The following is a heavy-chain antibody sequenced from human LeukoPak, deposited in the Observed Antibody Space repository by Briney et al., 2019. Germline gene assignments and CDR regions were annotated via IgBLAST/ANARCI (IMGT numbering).Heavy chain of an antibody. CDR3: ARDPTGATDY. CDR1: GFTVSKNY. Sequence: PGGSLRLSCAASGFTVSKNYMSWVRQAPGKGPEWVSVIYSGGNTYYADSVKGRFTISRDNSKNTLYLQMNSLRAEDTAVYYCARDPTGATDYWGQGTLVTVSS. J-gene: IGHJ4*02. D-gene: IGHD1-1*01. CDR2: IYSGGNT. V-gene: IGHV3-53*01.